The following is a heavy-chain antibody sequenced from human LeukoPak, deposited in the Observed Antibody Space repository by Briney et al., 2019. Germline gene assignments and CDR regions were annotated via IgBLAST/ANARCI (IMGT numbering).Heavy chain of an antibody. V-gene: IGHV4-59*01. Sequence: PSETLSLTCTVSGGAISFYYWSWIRQPPGKGLDWLAYMYYSGSTNYNPSLKSRVSISVDTSKNQFSLKLTSVTAADTAVYYCARGGSIVGATPHDTFDIWGQGTMVTVSS. CDR2: MYYSGST. CDR1: GGAISFYY. CDR3: ARGGSIVGATPHDTFDI. J-gene: IGHJ3*02. D-gene: IGHD1-26*01.